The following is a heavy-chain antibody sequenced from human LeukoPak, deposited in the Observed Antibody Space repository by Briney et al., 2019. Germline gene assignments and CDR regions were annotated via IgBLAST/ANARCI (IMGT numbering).Heavy chain of an antibody. J-gene: IGHJ5*02. CDR3: AKDVRLRVERTPVA. CDR2: ISYDGSNK. D-gene: IGHD4-23*01. CDR1: GFTFSSYG. V-gene: IGHV3-30*18. Sequence: QSGGSLRLSCAASGFTFSSYGMHWVRQAPGKGLEWVAVISYDGSNKYYADSVKGRFTISRDNSKNTLYLQMNSLRAEDTAVYYCAKDVRLRVERTPVAWGQGTLVTVSS.